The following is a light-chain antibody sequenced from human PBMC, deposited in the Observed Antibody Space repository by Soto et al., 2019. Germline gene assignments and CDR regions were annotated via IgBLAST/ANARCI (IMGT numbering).Light chain of an antibody. Sequence: PGERATLSCTASQSVGSAYLAWYQHKPGQAPRLLIYGASSRATGIPDRISGSGSGTDFTLTISRLEPEDFAVYYCQQYGSSRWTFGQGTKVEAK. CDR3: QQYGSSRWT. CDR1: QSVGSAY. J-gene: IGKJ1*01. CDR2: GAS. V-gene: IGKV3-20*01.